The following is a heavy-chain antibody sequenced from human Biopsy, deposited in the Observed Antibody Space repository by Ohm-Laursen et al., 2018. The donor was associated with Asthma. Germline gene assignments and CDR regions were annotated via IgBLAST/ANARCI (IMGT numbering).Heavy chain of an antibody. CDR1: SGSGGYMRSGNYY. D-gene: IGHD3-10*01. V-gene: IGHV4-39*07. J-gene: IGHJ3*02. CDR2: IYYSGTT. Sequence: TLSLTCSLSSGSGGYMRSGNYYWGWIRQPPGKGLEWIGSIYYSGTTYYNPSLKSRVTISVDKSKNQFSLKLSSVTAADTAVYSCARHMKGVSVFDIWGQGTMVIVSS. CDR3: ARHMKGVSVFDI.